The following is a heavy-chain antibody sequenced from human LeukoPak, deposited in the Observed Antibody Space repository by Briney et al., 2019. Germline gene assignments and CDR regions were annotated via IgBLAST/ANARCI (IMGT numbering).Heavy chain of an antibody. CDR2: VYPGDSDT. J-gene: IGHJ4*02. CDR3: ARRQGCSSTSCPPDS. CDR1: GYSFTDYW. D-gene: IGHD2-2*01. V-gene: IGHV5-51*01. Sequence: GESLKISCKGSGYSFTDYWIGWLRQMPGKGLDWMGIVYPGDSDTRYSPSFQGQVTISADKSINTAYLQWSSLKASDTAMYYCARRQGCSSTSCPPDSWGQGTLVTVSS.